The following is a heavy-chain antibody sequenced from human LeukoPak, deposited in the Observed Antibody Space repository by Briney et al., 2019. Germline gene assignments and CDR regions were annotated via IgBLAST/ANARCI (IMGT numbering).Heavy chain of an antibody. CDR3: AKDRSGYDYYGQYYFDY. CDR1: GFTFSSYA. D-gene: IGHD5-12*01. Sequence: GGSLRLSCAASGFTFSSYAMSWVRQAPGKGLEWVSGISGSGGTTYYADSMKGRFTISRDSPKNTLYLQMNSLSAEDTALYYCAKDRSGYDYYGQYYFDYWGQGTPVTVSS. CDR2: ISGSGGTT. J-gene: IGHJ4*02. V-gene: IGHV3-23*01.